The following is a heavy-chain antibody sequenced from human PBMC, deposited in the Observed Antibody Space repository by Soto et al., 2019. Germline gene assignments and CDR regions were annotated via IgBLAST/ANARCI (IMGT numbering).Heavy chain of an antibody. J-gene: IGHJ6*02. V-gene: IGHV5-10-1*01. D-gene: IGHD1-26*01. Sequence: GESLKISCKGSGYSFTSYWISWVRQMPGKGLEWMGRIDPSDSYTNYSPSFQGHVTISADKSTSTAYLQWSSLKASDTAMYYCASAEEPYYYYYGMDVWGQGTTVTVSS. CDR1: GYSFTSYW. CDR3: ASAEEPYYYYYGMDV. CDR2: IDPSDSYT.